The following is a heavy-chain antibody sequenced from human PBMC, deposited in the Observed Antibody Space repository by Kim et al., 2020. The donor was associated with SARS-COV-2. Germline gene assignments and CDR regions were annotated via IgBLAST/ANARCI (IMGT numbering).Heavy chain of an antibody. Sequence: GGSLRLSCAAPGLTFSASAIHWVRQASGRGLEWIGHIRSKSNNYATKYAASVRGRFTVFRDDSENTAHLLMNSLKTEDTAVYYCIRHIEYTGPSPWGQGSLVIVSS. J-gene: IGHJ5*02. CDR1: GLTFSASA. CDR2: IRSKSNNYAT. D-gene: IGHD5-18*01. V-gene: IGHV3-73*01. CDR3: IRHIEYTGPSP.